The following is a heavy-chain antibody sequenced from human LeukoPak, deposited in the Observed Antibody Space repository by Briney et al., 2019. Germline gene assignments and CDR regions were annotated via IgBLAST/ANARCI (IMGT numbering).Heavy chain of an antibody. CDR2: IYSSGHTI. V-gene: IGHV3-48*03. D-gene: IGHD5-24*01. Sequence: GGSLRLSCTASGFAFSSYEMNWVRQAPGKGLEWVSYIYSSGHTIYYADSVKGRFTISRDNAENSLYLQMNSLRAEDTAVYYCATGGWLQPFDYWGQGTLVTVSS. J-gene: IGHJ4*02. CDR3: ATGGWLQPFDY. CDR1: GFAFSSYE.